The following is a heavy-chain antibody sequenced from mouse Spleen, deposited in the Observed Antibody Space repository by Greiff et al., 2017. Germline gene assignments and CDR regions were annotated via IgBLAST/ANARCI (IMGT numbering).Heavy chain of an antibody. Sequence: VKLVESGPGLVAPSQSLSITCTVSGFSLTSYDISWIRQPPGKGLEWLGVIWTGGGTNYNSAFMSRLSISKDNSKSQVFLKMNSLQTDDTAIYYCVRDILLRPFAYWGQGTLVTVSA. V-gene: IGHV2-9-2*01. D-gene: IGHD1-1*01. CDR1: GFSLTSYD. CDR3: VRDILLRPFAY. CDR2: IWTGGGT. J-gene: IGHJ3*01.